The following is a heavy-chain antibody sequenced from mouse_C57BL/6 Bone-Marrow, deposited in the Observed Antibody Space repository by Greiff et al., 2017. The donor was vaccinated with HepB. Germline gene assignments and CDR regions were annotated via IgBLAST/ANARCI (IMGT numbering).Heavy chain of an antibody. CDR3: ARMAYSSNFTFAY. V-gene: IGHV1-54*01. CDR2: INPGSGGT. Sequence: QVQLKESGAELVRPGTSVKVSCKASGYAFTNYLIEWVKQRPGQGLEWIGVINPGSGGTNYNEKFKGKATLTADKSSSTAYMQLSSLTSEDSAVYFCARMAYSSNFTFAYWGQGTLVTVSA. D-gene: IGHD2-5*01. CDR1: GYAFTNYL. J-gene: IGHJ3*01.